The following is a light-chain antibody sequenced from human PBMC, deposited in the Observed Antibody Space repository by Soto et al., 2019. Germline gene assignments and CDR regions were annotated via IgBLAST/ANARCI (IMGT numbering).Light chain of an antibody. V-gene: IGLV1-44*01. Sequence: QSVLTQPPSASGPPGQRVTISCSGSSSNIGGNPVNWYQQLQGTSPTLLIYNNTQPPSGVPDRFSGSLSCTSASLAATGHQSEVEADYYCTAWHGSLNGPVFGGGT. CDR3: TAWHGSLNGPV. CDR2: NNT. J-gene: IGLJ3*02. CDR1: SSNIGGNP.